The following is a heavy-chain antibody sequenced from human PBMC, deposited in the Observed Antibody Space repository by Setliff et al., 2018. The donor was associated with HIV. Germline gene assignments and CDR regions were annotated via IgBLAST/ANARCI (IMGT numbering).Heavy chain of an antibody. CDR2: LYHSGST. D-gene: IGHD4-17*01. CDR1: GDSINTHY. CDR3: ARQGFDYGDPNDY. Sequence: PSETLSLTCTVSGDSINTHYWSWIRQPPGKGLEWIGSLYHSGSTYYSPSLKSRVTITVDPSKNQFSLKLTSVTSADTAFYYCARQGFDYGDPNDYWGEGTLVTVSS. J-gene: IGHJ4*02. V-gene: IGHV4-38-2*02.